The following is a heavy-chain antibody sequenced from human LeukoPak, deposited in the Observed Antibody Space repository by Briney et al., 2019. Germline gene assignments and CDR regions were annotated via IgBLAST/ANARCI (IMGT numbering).Heavy chain of an antibody. J-gene: IGHJ4*02. Sequence: ASVKVSCKASGYTFTGYYMHWVRQAPGQGLEWVGWINPNSGGTNYAQKFQGRVTMTRDTSISTAYMELSRLRSGDTAVYYCARTYYYDSSGYYYFDYWGQGTLVTVSS. CDR3: ARTYYYDSSGYYYFDY. D-gene: IGHD3-22*01. V-gene: IGHV1-2*02. CDR1: GYTFTGYY. CDR2: INPNSGGT.